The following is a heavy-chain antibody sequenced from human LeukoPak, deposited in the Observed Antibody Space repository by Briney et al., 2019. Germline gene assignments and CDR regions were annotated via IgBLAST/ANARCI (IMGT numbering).Heavy chain of an antibody. V-gene: IGHV1-18*01. CDR3: ARLLLGSQSRGFEY. J-gene: IGHJ4*02. D-gene: IGHD3-10*01. CDR1: GYIFTNYG. Sequence: ASVKVSCKASGYIFTNYGMSWVRQAPGQGLEWMGWINTNNGNTNYAQNFRDTVTMTTDTSTSTAYMELRSLRSDDTAIYYCARLLLGSQSRGFEYWGQGTLVTVSS. CDR2: INTNNGNT.